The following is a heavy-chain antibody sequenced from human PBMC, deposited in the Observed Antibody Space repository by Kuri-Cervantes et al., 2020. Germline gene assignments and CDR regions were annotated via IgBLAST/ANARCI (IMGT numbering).Heavy chain of an antibody. Sequence: GGSLRLSCAASGFTFSSYAMHWVRQAPGKGLEWVAVISYDGSNKYYADSVKGRFTISRDNSKNTLYLQMNSLRAEDTALYYCAKDTDIAVAGTNFDYWGQGTLVTVSS. D-gene: IGHD6-19*01. CDR1: GFTFSSYA. V-gene: IGHV3-30-3*01. CDR3: AKDTDIAVAGTNFDY. J-gene: IGHJ4*02. CDR2: ISYDGSNK.